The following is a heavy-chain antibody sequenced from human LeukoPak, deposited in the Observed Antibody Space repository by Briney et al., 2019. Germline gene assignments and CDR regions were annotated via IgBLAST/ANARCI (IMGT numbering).Heavy chain of an antibody. J-gene: IGHJ6*03. CDR1: GGSISSGSYY. V-gene: IGHV4-61*02. Sequence: SQTLSLTCTVSGGSISSGSYYWSWIRQPAGKGLEWIGRIYTSGSTNYNPSLKSRVTISVDTSKNQFSLKLSSVTAADTAVYYCARGFGGSYYYYYYMDVWGKGTTVTVSS. CDR3: ARGFGGSYYYYYYMDV. D-gene: IGHD1-26*01. CDR2: IYTSGST.